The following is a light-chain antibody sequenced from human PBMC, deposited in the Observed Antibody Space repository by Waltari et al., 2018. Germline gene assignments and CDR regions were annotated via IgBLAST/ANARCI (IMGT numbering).Light chain of an antibody. V-gene: IGKV3-20*01. CDR1: QSISRF. J-gene: IGKJ1*01. CDR2: DAS. Sequence: EIMLTQSPGTLSLSPGERATLSCRASQSISRFLAWYQQKPGQAPRLLIYDASTRATGIPDRFSGSGSGTDFSLTSSRLEPEDIAVYYCQKYGSLPGTFGQGTKVEIK. CDR3: QKYGSLPGT.